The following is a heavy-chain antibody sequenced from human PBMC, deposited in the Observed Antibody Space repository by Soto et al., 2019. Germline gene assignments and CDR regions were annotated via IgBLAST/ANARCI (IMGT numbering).Heavy chain of an antibody. J-gene: IGHJ4*02. CDR1: GFTFDDYA. CDR3: AKDRSRSWGSLDY. Sequence: GGSLRLSCAASGFTFDDYAMHWVRQAPGKGLEWVSGISWNSGSIGYADSVKGRFTISRDNAKNSLYLQMNSLRAEDTALYYCAKDRSRSWGSLDYWGQGTLVTVSS. V-gene: IGHV3-9*01. CDR2: ISWNSGSI. D-gene: IGHD7-27*01.